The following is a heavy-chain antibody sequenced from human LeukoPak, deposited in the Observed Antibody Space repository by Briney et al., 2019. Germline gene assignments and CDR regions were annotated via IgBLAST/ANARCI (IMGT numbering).Heavy chain of an antibody. J-gene: IGHJ6*04. CDR1: GGSVSSGSYY. V-gene: IGHV4-61*01. CDR3: AREGPIVVVPAAIPGYYYYGMDV. D-gene: IGHD2-2*01. CDR2: IYYSGST. Sequence: SETLSLTCTVSGGSVSSGSYYWSWIRQPPGKGLEWIGYIYYSGSTNYNLSLKSRVTISVDTSKNQFSLKLSSVTAADTAVYYCAREGPIVVVPAAIPGYYYYGMDVCGKGTTVTVSS.